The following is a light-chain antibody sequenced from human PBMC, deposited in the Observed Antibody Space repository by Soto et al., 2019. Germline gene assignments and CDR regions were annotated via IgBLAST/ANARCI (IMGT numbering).Light chain of an antibody. Sequence: EIVLTQSPATLSVSLGEGATLSCRASQSVGSKLAWYQQKPGQAPRLLIYGASTRATGIPARFSGSGSGTEFTLTISSLQSEDFAVYYCQQYNNWPPERTFGQGTKVEIK. V-gene: IGKV3-15*01. J-gene: IGKJ1*01. CDR2: GAS. CDR1: QSVGSK. CDR3: QQYNNWPPERT.